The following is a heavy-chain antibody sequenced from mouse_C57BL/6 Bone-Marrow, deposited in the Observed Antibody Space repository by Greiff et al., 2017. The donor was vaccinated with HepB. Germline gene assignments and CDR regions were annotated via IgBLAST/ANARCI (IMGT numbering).Heavy chain of an antibody. CDR1: GYTFTSYG. D-gene: IGHD1-1*01. Sequence: QVQLQQSGAELARPGASVKLSCKASGYTFTSYGISWVKQRTGQGLEWIGEIYPRSGNTYYNEKFKGKATLTADKSSSTAYMELRSLTSEDSAVYFWARRGNYYARAWFAYWGQGTLVTVSA. CDR2: IYPRSGNT. V-gene: IGHV1-81*01. CDR3: ARRGNYYARAWFAY. J-gene: IGHJ3*01.